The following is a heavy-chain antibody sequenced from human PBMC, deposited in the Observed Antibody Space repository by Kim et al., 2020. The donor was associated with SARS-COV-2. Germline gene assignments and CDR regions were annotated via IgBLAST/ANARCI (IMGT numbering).Heavy chain of an antibody. J-gene: IGHJ5*02. V-gene: IGHV3-15*01. CDR3: TTDKDIVVVPAAGGYNWCDP. D-gene: IGHD2-2*01. CDR1: GFTFSNAW. Sequence: GGSLRLSCAASGFTFSNAWMSWVRQAPGKGLEWVGRIKSKTDGGTTDYAAPVKGRFTISRDDSKNTLYLQMNSLKTEDTAVYYCTTDKDIVVVPAAGGYNWCDPWGQGTLVTVSS. CDR2: IKSKTDGGTT.